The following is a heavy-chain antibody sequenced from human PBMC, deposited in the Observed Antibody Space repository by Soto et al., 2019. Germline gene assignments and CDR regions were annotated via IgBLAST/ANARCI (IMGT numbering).Heavy chain of an antibody. CDR1: GFIFSTYA. CDR2: ISSCGDSA. D-gene: IGHD4-17*01. CDR3: AHPRGYGVFDAVDI. J-gene: IGHJ3*02. V-gene: IGHV3-23*01. Sequence: WRSLRLSCAASGFIFSTYAINWVRHAPGRGLDWFSAISSCGDSAYYAESVRGRFTISRDNSINTLYLQMRSLRPEDTAVYYCAHPRGYGVFDAVDIWGQGTMVTVS.